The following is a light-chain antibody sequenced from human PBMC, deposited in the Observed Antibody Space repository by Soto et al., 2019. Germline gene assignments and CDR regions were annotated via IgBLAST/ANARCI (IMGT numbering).Light chain of an antibody. CDR1: TSDAGIYNV. Sequence: QSALTQPASVSGSPGQSITISCNGTTSDAGIYNVVSWYQQHPGKAPKVIIYEGSKRPSGVSNRFSGSKSGNTASLTISGLQAEGEADYFCCSYAGNVIFGGGTKLTVL. CDR2: EGS. V-gene: IGLV2-23*01. J-gene: IGLJ2*01. CDR3: CSYAGNVI.